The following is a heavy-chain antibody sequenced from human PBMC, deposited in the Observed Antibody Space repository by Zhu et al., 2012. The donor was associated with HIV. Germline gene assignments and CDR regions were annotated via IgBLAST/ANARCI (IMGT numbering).Heavy chain of an antibody. D-gene: IGHD4-17*01. CDR1: GGSISSTSYY. V-gene: IGHV4-39*01. Sequence: QVQLQESGPGLVKPSETLSLTCTVSGGSISSTSYYWGWIRQPPGKGLEWIGSIYYSGSTYYNPSLKSRVTISVDTSKNQFSLKLSSVTAADTAVYNCARLTVTSDAFDIWAKGQWSPSLQ. J-gene: IGHJ3*02. CDR3: ARLTVTSDAFDI. CDR2: IYYSGST.